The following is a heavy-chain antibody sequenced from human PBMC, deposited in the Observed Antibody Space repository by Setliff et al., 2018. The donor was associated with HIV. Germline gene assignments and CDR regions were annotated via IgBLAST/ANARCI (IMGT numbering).Heavy chain of an antibody. Sequence: PGESLKISCKASGYTFTNYWIGWVRQMPGQGLEWIGVIHPSDFVTRYGPSFQGQVSISADRSITTAYLQWSSLKASDTAIYYCTRCRRAPGTEDLEAHWGQGTLVTVSS. V-gene: IGHV5-51*01. CDR2: IHPSDFVT. CDR3: TRCRRAPGTEDLEAH. J-gene: IGHJ4*02. D-gene: IGHD3-3*01. CDR1: GYTFTNYW.